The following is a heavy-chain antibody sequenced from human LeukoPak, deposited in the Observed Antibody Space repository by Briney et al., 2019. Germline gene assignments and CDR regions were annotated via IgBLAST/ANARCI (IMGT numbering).Heavy chain of an antibody. CDR1: GYTLTELS. CDR2: FDPEDGET. V-gene: IGHV1-24*01. CDR3: ATGSVGATTDWFDP. D-gene: IGHD1-26*01. Sequence: ASVKVSCKVSGYTLTELSMHWVRQAPGKGLEWMGGFDPEDGETIYAQKFQGRVTMTEDTSTDTAYMELSSLRSEDTAVYYCATGSVGATTDWFDPWGQGTLVTVSS. J-gene: IGHJ5*02.